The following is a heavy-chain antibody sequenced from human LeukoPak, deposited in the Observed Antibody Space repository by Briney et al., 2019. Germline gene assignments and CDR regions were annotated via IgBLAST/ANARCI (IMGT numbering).Heavy chain of an antibody. CDR3: AKTGFEGGSSWPHFDY. Sequence: PGGSLRLSCAASGFTFSSYAMSWVRQAPGKGLEWVSAISGSGGSTYYADSVKGRFTISRDNPKNTLYLQMNSLRAEDTAVYYCAKTGFEGGSSWPHFDYWGQGTLVTVSS. D-gene: IGHD6-13*01. CDR2: ISGSGGST. J-gene: IGHJ4*02. CDR1: GFTFSSYA. V-gene: IGHV3-23*01.